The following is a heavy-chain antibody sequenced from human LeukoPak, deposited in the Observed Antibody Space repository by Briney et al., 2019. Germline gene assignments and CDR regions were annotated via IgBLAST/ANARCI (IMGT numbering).Heavy chain of an antibody. Sequence: LSGGSLRLSCAASGFTFSSYAMSWVRQAPGKGLEWVSGISGSGRGGNTYYADSVKGRFTISRDDSKNTLYLQVNSLRAEDTAVYYCAELGITMIGGVWGKGTTVTISS. CDR3: AELGITMIGGV. D-gene: IGHD3-10*02. V-gene: IGHV3-23*01. CDR1: GFTFSSYA. J-gene: IGHJ6*04. CDR2: ISGSGRGGNT.